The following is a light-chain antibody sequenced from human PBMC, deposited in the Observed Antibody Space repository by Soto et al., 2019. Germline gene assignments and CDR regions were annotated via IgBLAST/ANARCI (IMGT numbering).Light chain of an antibody. J-gene: IGKJ1*01. Sequence: EILMTQSPSTLSVSPGERATLSCRASQSVSSDLAWYHQKPGQAPRLLIYGASTRATGIPARYSGSGSGTEFTLTINSLPSEDFALYYCQQYNNWPRTFGQGTKVDIK. CDR2: GAS. CDR1: QSVSSD. CDR3: QQYNNWPRT. V-gene: IGKV3-15*01.